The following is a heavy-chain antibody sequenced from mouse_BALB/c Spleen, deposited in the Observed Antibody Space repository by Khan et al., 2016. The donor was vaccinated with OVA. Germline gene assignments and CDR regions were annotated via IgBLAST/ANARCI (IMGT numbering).Heavy chain of an antibody. CDR2: INTYTGEP. V-gene: IGHV9-3-1*01. CDR1: GHTFTKYG. Sequence: QIQLVQSGPELKKPGETVKISCKASGHTFTKYGMNWVKQAPGKGLKWMGWINTYTGEPTYADDFNGRFAFSLETSASTAYLQINNLKNEDAATYFCARHPYISYVMANWGKGTSVTVS. CDR3: ARHPYISYVMAN. J-gene: IGHJ4*01. D-gene: IGHD1-3*01.